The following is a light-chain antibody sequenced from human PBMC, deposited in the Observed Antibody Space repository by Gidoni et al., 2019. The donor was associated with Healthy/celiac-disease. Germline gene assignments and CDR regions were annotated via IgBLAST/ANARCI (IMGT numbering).Light chain of an antibody. CDR1: QSVSSY. CDR2: DAS. CDR3: KQRSNWPPIT. Sequence: DIVLTQSPATLSLSPGERATLSCRASQSVSSYVAWYQQKPGQAPRLLIYDASNRATGIPARFSGSGSGTDFTLTISSLEPEDFAVYYCKQRSNWPPITFGQGTRLEIK. V-gene: IGKV3-11*01. J-gene: IGKJ5*01.